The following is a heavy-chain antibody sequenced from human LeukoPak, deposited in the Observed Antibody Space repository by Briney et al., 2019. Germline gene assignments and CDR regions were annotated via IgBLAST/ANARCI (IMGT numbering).Heavy chain of an antibody. J-gene: IGHJ4*02. CDR1: GFTFSSYG. CDR2: IWYDGSNK. Sequence: GGSLRLSCAASGFTFSSYGMHWVRQAPGKGLEWVALIWYDGSNKYYTDSVKGRLTISRDNSKNTLYLQMSSLRAEDTAIYYCAREGPRGNSQFDYWGQGTLVTVSS. V-gene: IGHV3-33*01. CDR3: AREGPRGNSQFDY. D-gene: IGHD2/OR15-2a*01.